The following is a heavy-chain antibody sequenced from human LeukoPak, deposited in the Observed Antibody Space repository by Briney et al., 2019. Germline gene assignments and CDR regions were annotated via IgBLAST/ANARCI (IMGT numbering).Heavy chain of an antibody. CDR1: GGTFRYYA. D-gene: IGHD1-26*01. CDR2: LIPMFGTT. J-gene: IGHJ4*02. V-gene: IGHV1-69*13. Sequence: SVKVSCKTSGGTFRYYAIGWVGQVPGHGLEWMGGLIPMFGTTNYAQQFQGRVTITADESTTTSYMELSRLRFEDTAVYFCAREVGAKESYYFDYWGQGTLVTVSS. CDR3: AREVGAKESYYFDY.